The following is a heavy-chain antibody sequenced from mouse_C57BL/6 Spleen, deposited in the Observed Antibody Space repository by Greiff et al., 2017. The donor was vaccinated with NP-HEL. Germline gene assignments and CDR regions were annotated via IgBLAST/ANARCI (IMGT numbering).Heavy chain of an antibody. V-gene: IGHV14-2*01. J-gene: IGHJ1*03. CDR1: GFNIKDYY. CDR2: IDPEDGET. D-gene: IGHD2-3*01. CDR3: AHYDGYYEYFDV. Sequence: VQLKESGAELVKPGASVKLSCTASGFNIKDYYMHWVKQRTEQGLEWIGRIDPEDGETKYAPKFQGKATIPADTSSNTAYLQLSSLTSEDTAVDDCAHYDGYYEYFDVWGTGTTVTVSS.